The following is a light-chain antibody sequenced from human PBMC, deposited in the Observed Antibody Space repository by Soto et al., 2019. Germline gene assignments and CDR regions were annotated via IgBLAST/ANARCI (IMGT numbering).Light chain of an antibody. CDR1: SSNIGAGYD. CDR2: GNS. V-gene: IGLV1-40*01. Sequence: QSVLTQPPSVSGAPGQRVTISCTGSSSNIGAGYDVHWYQHLPGTAPKLLIYGNSNRPSGVPDRFSGSKSGTSASLAITRLQAEEVAYYYCQSYDRRLRGVFGGGTKLTVL. CDR3: QSYDRRLRGV. J-gene: IGLJ3*02.